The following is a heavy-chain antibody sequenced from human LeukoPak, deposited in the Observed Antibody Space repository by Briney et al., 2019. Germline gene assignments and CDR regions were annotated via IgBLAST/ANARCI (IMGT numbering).Heavy chain of an antibody. D-gene: IGHD2-15*01. Sequence: SETLSLTCTVSGVSISTSTHYWACIRQPPGKGLEWIASMFYRGSTYYNASLRSRVTLSVDTSMNQFSLKLSSVTASDTATFYCVRQGGWGGAASLIEFSGQGTLVTVSS. V-gene: IGHV4-39*01. CDR2: MFYRGST. CDR3: VRQGGWGGAASLIEF. J-gene: IGHJ4*02. CDR1: GVSISTSTHY.